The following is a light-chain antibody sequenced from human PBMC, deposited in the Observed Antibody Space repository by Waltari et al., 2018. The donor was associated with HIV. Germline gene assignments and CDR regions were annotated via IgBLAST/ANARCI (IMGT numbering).Light chain of an antibody. Sequence: QSALAQPASVSGSPGQSITISCTGTSSAVGRYNFVSWYQQHPGKAPKLMIYEVSNRPSGVSYRFSGSKSGNTASLTISGLQAEDDADYYCSSYTNTTTLVLFGGGTKLTVL. J-gene: IGLJ2*01. CDR3: SSYTNTTTLVL. CDR1: SSAVGRYNF. CDR2: EVS. V-gene: IGLV2-14*01.